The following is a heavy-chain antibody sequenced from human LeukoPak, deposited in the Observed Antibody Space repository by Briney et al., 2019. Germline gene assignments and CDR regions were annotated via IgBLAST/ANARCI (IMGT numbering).Heavy chain of an antibody. D-gene: IGHD1-26*01. V-gene: IGHV1-18*01. CDR3: ARDWDKWEPRSWFDP. CDR1: GYTFTSYG. Sequence: ASVKVSCKASGYTFTSYGISWVRQAPGQGLEWMGWTSAYNGNTNYAQKLQGRVTMTTDTSTSTAYMELRSLRSDDTAVYYCARDWDKWEPRSWFDPWGQGTLVTVSS. J-gene: IGHJ5*02. CDR2: TSAYNGNT.